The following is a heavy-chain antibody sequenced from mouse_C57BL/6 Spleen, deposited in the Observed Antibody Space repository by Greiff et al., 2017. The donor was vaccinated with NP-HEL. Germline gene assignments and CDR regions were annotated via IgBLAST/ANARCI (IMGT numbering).Heavy chain of an antibody. V-gene: IGHV1-82*01. Sequence: LVESGPELVKPGASVKISCKASGYAFSSSWMNWVKQRPGKGLEWIGRIYPGDGDTNYNGKFKGKATLTADKSSSTAYMQLSSLTSEDSAVYFCARDRDWFAYWGQGTLVTVSA. J-gene: IGHJ3*01. CDR1: GYAFSSSW. CDR3: ARDRDWFAY. CDR2: IYPGDGDT. D-gene: IGHD3-2*01.